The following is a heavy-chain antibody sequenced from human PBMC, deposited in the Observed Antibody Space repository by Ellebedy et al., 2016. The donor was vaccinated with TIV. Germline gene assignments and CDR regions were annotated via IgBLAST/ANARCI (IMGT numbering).Heavy chain of an antibody. CDR3: ARNPGYGMDV. CDR2: VSTDGGLK. Sequence: GGSLRLSCVASEFTFSNYDMHWVRQAPGKGLEWVALVSTDGGLKHYADSVKGRFTISRDNFKNTLYLQMDRVRHEDTAVYYCARNPGYGMDVWGQGTTVTVSS. CDR1: EFTFSNYD. V-gene: IGHV3-30*03. J-gene: IGHJ6*02.